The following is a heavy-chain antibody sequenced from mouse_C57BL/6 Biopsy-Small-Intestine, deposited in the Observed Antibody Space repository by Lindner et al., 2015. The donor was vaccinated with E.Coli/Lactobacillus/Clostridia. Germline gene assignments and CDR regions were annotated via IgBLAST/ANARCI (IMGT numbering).Heavy chain of an antibody. V-gene: IGHV1-14*01. D-gene: IGHD4-1*01. J-gene: IGHJ4*01. CDR3: ARSRSWDSGYAVDY. CDR2: INPYNDGT. CDR1: GYTFTSYV. Sequence: VQLQESGPELVKPGASVKMSCKASGYTFTSYVLHWMKQKPGQGLEWIGYINPYNDGTKYNEKFKGKATLTSDKSSSTAYMELSSLTSEDSAVYYCARSRSWDSGYAVDYWGQGTSVTVSS.